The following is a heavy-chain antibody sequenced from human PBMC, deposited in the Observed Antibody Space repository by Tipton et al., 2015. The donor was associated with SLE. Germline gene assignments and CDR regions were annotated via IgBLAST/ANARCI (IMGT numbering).Heavy chain of an antibody. CDR2: IYYSGST. Sequence: TLSLTCTVSGGSISSYYWSWIRQPPGKGLEWIGYIYYSGSTNYNPSLKSRVTISVDTSKNQFSLRLTSVTAADTAVYYCARMRSALNWFDTWGQGTLVTVSS. V-gene: IGHV4-59*01. D-gene: IGHD3-3*01. CDR1: GGSISSYY. CDR3: ARMRSALNWFDT. J-gene: IGHJ5*02.